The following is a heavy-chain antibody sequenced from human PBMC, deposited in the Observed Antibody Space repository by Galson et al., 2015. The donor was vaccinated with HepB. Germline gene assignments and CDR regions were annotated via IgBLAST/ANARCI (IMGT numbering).Heavy chain of an antibody. Sequence: SVKVSCKASGGTFSSYAISWVRQAPGQGLEWMGGIIPIFGTANYAQKFQGRVTITADESTSTAYMELSSLRPEDTAVYYCARRGCSGGSCYSGWYYYYYMDVWGKGTTVTVSS. CDR3: ARRGCSGGSCYSGWYYYYYMDV. CDR2: IIPIFGTA. J-gene: IGHJ6*03. CDR1: GGTFSSYA. V-gene: IGHV1-69*13. D-gene: IGHD2-15*01.